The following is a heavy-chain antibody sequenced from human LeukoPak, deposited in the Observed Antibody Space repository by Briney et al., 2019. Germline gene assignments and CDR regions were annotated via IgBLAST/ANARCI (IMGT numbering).Heavy chain of an antibody. CDR3: ASNISSSGLTSPGY. CDR2: ISSCSSYI. Sequence: NPGGSLRLFCAASGFTFSTYSMNWVGQAPGKGLEWVSSISSCSSYIYYAHSVKGRFTISRDNPKNSLYLQMNSLRAEDTAVYYWASNISSSGLTSPGYWSQGNLVTVSS. J-gene: IGHJ4*02. D-gene: IGHD6-6*01. CDR1: GFTFSTYS. V-gene: IGHV3-21*01.